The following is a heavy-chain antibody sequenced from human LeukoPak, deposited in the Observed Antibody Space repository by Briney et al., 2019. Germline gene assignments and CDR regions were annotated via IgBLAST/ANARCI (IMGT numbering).Heavy chain of an antibody. D-gene: IGHD6-13*01. CDR3: ARVTSSSTPLYYYYYMDV. CDR1: GGSISRYY. CDR2: IYYSGST. J-gene: IGHJ6*03. Sequence: SETLSLTCTVSGGSISRYYWSWIRQPPGKGLEWIGYIYYSGSTNYNPSLKSRVTISVDTSKNQFSLKLSSVTAADTAVYYCARVTSSSTPLYYYYYMDVWGKGTTVTVSS. V-gene: IGHV4-59*01.